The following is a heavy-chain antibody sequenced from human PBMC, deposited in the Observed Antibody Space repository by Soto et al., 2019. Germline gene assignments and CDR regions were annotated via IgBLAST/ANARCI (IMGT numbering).Heavy chain of an antibody. CDR2: IYSSGGT. CDR3: ARGQRFSDSFDP. V-gene: IGHV4-4*07. Sequence: KPSETLSLTCTVSGGSMSSYYWTWIRQSAGKGLEWIGRIYSSGGTHYNPSLKSRVTISLDTSKNQFSLRLNSVTAADTAVYYCARGQRFSDSFDPWGQGTLVTVSS. J-gene: IGHJ5*02. CDR1: GGSMSSYY. D-gene: IGHD3-3*01.